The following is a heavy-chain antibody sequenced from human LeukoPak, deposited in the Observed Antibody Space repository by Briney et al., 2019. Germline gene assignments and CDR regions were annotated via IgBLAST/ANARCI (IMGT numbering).Heavy chain of an antibody. CDR3: ARHPSRGVACTSFDI. J-gene: IGHJ3*02. CDR1: GGSISSLY. Sequence: SETLSLTCTVSGGSISSLYWSWLRQPPGKGLEGIAYIYYGGSTNYNPSLKSRVTISVDTTKNQLSLKLSSVTAADSAVYYCARHPSRGVACTSFDIWGQGTMVTVSS. V-gene: IGHV4-59*08. CDR2: IYYGGST. D-gene: IGHD2-8*01.